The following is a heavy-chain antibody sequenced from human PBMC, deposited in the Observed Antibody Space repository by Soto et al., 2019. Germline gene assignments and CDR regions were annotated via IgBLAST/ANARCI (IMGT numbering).Heavy chain of an antibody. CDR2: ISSSSSYI. J-gene: IGHJ3*02. Sequence: GGSLRLSCAASGFTFSSYSMNWVRQAPGKGLEWVSSISSSSSYIYYADSVKGRFTISRDNAKNSLYLQMNSLRAEDTAVYYCARERSHDCWSGYPVRAFDIWGQGTMVTVSS. CDR1: GFTFSSYS. V-gene: IGHV3-21*01. D-gene: IGHD3-3*01. CDR3: ARERSHDCWSGYPVRAFDI.